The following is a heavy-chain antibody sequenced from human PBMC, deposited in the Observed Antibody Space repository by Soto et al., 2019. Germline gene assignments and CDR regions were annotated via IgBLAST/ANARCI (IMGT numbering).Heavy chain of an antibody. J-gene: IGHJ4*02. Sequence: GGSLRLSCAASGFTFSSYGMHWVRQAPGKGLEWVAVISYDGSNKYYADSVKGRFTISRDNSKNTLYLQMNSLRAEDTAVYYCAKEDFEEAYYYDSSGLGKPVRDYFDYWGQGTLVTVSS. CDR3: AKEDFEEAYYYDSSGLGKPVRDYFDY. CDR2: ISYDGSNK. D-gene: IGHD3-22*01. V-gene: IGHV3-30*18. CDR1: GFTFSSYG.